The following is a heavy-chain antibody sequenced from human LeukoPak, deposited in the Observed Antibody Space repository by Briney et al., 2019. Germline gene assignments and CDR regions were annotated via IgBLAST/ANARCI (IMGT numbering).Heavy chain of an antibody. CDR2: IYYSGNT. CDR3: AGEDYFDSSGYASWRFDI. V-gene: IGHV4-59*01. J-gene: IGHJ3*02. Sequence: KPSETLSLTRTVSGGSISDYYWTWIRQPPGKGLEWIGHIYYSGNTIYNPSLKSRVTISVDTSKNQFSLKLTSVTTADTAVYYCAGEDYFDSSGYASWRFDIWGQGTMVTVSS. D-gene: IGHD3-22*01. CDR1: GGSISDYY.